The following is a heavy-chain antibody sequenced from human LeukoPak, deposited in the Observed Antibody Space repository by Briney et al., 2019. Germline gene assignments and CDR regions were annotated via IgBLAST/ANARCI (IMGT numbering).Heavy chain of an antibody. V-gene: IGHV1-2*02. J-gene: IGHJ5*02. Sequence: ASVKVSCKASGYTFTNYAMNWVRQAPGQGLEWMGWINPNSGGTNYAQKFQGRVTMTRDTSISTAYMELSRLRSDDTAVYYCARWRDIVVVVAARGGFDPWGQGTLVTVSS. CDR2: INPNSGGT. CDR1: GYTFTNYA. D-gene: IGHD2-15*01. CDR3: ARWRDIVVVVAARGGFDP.